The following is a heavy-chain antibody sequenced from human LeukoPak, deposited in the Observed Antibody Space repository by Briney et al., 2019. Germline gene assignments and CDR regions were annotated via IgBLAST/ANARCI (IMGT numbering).Heavy chain of an antibody. Sequence: SGGSLRLSCAASGFTFNSYWMHWVRQAPGKGLVWVSRIDEGGKTIDYADSVKGRFTISRDNAKDTLYLQMSSLRDEDTAVYYCVSDLCGGDDQWGRGTLVIVSS. CDR2: IDEGGKTI. CDR1: GFTFNSYW. CDR3: VSDLCGGDDQ. J-gene: IGHJ5*02. D-gene: IGHD3-3*01. V-gene: IGHV3-74*01.